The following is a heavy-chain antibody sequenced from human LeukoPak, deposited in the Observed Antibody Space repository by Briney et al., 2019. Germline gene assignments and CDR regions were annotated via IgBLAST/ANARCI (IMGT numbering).Heavy chain of an antibody. J-gene: IGHJ4*02. V-gene: IGHV4-38-2*02. CDR2: MYHCGNT. Sequence: SETVSVTCTVSGYSISSGYYWGWIRQPPRKGAGWIGTMYHCGNTYYNPSHKSRVTISVDTYKNPFTLKLTSVTAADTAVYYYASAYSSSSIFDYWGQGTLVTVSS. D-gene: IGHD6-6*01. CDR3: ASAYSSSSIFDY. CDR1: GYSISSGYY.